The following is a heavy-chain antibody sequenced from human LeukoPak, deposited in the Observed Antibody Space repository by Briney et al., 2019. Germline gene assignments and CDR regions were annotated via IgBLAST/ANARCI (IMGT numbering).Heavy chain of an antibody. Sequence: GGSLRLSCAASGFTVSSNYMSWGRQAPGKGLEWVSVIYSGGSTYYADSVRGRFTISRDNSRNTLYLQMNSLRAEDTAVYYCASSLLYGEGYFDLWGRGTLVTVSS. CDR3: ASSLLYGEGYFDL. V-gene: IGHV3-53*01. D-gene: IGHD4-17*01. J-gene: IGHJ2*01. CDR1: GFTVSSNY. CDR2: IYSGGST.